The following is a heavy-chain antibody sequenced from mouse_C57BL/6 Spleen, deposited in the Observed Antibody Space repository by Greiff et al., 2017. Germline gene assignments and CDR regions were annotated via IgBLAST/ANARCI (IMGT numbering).Heavy chain of an antibody. V-gene: IGHV1-69*01. CDR3: ARSDYGSSFHYFDY. CDR2: IDPSDSYT. Sequence: VQLKQPGAELVMPGASVKLSCKASGYTFTSYWMHWVKQRPGQGLEWIGEIDPSDSYTNYNQKSKGKSTLTVDKSSSTAYMQLSSLTSEDSAVYYCARSDYGSSFHYFDYWGQGTTLTVSS. J-gene: IGHJ2*01. CDR1: GYTFTSYW. D-gene: IGHD1-1*01.